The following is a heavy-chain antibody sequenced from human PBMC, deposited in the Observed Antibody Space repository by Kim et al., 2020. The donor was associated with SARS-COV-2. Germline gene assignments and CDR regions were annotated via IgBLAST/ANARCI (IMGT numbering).Heavy chain of an antibody. Sequence: ASVKVSCKASGYTFTSYGISWVRQAPGQGLEWMGWISAYNGNTNYAQKLQGRVTMTTDTSTSTAYMELRSLRSDDTAVYYCASHRWYYYDSSTLPLFDYWGQGTLVTVSS. J-gene: IGHJ4*02. CDR2: ISAYNGNT. V-gene: IGHV1-18*01. CDR3: ASHRWYYYDSSTLPLFDY. CDR1: GYTFTSYG. D-gene: IGHD3-22*01.